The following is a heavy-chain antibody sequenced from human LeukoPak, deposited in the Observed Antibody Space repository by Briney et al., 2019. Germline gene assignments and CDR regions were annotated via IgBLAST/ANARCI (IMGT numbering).Heavy chain of an antibody. J-gene: IGHJ4*02. CDR2: ISYDGSYT. V-gene: IGHV3-30*03. CDR3: ARDHSAMPSY. D-gene: IGHD2-2*01. CDR1: GFTFSSYN. Sequence: GGSLRLSCAASGFTFSSYNFHWLRQAPGKGLEWLTVISYDGSYTSYGASVKGRFTVSRDNSQNTLYLQMNGLRAEDTALYYCARDHSAMPSYWGQGILVTVSS.